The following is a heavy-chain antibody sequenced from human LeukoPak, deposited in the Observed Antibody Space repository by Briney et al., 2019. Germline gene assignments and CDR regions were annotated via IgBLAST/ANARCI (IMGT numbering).Heavy chain of an antibody. Sequence: GASVKVSCKASGYTFTSYGISWVRQAPGQGLEWMGWISAYNGNTNYAQKLQGRVTMTTDTSTSTAYMELRSLRSDDTAVYYCAGAVTTVTTSYFDYWGQGTLVTVSS. J-gene: IGHJ4*02. CDR2: ISAYNGNT. CDR1: GYTFTSYG. D-gene: IGHD4-17*01. CDR3: AGAVTTVTTSYFDY. V-gene: IGHV1-18*01.